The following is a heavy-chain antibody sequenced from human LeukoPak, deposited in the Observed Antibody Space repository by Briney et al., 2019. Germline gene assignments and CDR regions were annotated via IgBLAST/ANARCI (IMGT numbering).Heavy chain of an antibody. V-gene: IGHV1-69*04. CDR2: IIPILGIA. Sequence: SVKVSCKASGGTFSSYAISWVRQAPGQGLEWMGRIIPILGIANYAQKFQGRVTITADKSTSTAYMELSRLRSEDTAVYYCARERGDGYNYGEYWGQGTLVTVSS. D-gene: IGHD5-24*01. CDR3: ARERGDGYNYGEY. CDR1: GGTFSSYA. J-gene: IGHJ4*02.